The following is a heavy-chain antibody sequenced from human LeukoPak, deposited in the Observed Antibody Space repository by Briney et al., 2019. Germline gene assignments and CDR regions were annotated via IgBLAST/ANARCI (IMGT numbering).Heavy chain of an antibody. D-gene: IGHD3-10*01. Sequence: GASVKVSCKVSGYTLTKLSMHWVRQAPGKGLEWRGGFDPEDGETIYAQKFQGRVTMTEDTSTDTAYMELSSLRSEDTAVYYCATQRSGSYYKGAFDIWGQGTMVTVSS. CDR1: GYTLTKLS. V-gene: IGHV1-24*01. J-gene: IGHJ3*02. CDR3: ATQRSGSYYKGAFDI. CDR2: FDPEDGET.